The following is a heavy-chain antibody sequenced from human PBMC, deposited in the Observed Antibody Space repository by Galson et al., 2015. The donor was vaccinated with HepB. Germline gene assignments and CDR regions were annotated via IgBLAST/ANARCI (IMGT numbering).Heavy chain of an antibody. V-gene: IGHV3-23*01. J-gene: IGHJ2*01. Sequence: SLRLSCAASGFNFSSYAMSWVRQVPGKGLEWVSGFSGIGGGTYYADSVTGRFTISRDNSKNTLYLQMNSLRAEDTAVYYCAKDVASSSVWYFELWGRGTLVTVSS. CDR1: GFNFSSYA. D-gene: IGHD6-6*01. CDR3: AKDVASSSVWYFEL. CDR2: FSGIGGGT.